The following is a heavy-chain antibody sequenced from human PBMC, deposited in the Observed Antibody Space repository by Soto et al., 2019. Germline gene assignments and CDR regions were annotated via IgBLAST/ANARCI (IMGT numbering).Heavy chain of an antibody. Sequence: EVQLVESGGGLVQPGGSLRLSCAASGFIFNIFDMHWVRQVPGKGLGWVSAIGTVGDSLYPDSVKGRFTISRENAKNSLYLQMNSLRAGDTAVYYCARGLGNWYFDLWGRGTLVTVSS. V-gene: IGHV3-13*01. CDR2: IGTVGDS. CDR3: ARGLGNWYFDL. J-gene: IGHJ2*01. CDR1: GFIFNIFD. D-gene: IGHD3-22*01.